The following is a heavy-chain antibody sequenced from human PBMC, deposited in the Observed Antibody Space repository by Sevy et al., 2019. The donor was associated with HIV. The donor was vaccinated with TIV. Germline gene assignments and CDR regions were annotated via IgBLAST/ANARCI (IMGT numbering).Heavy chain of an antibody. J-gene: IGHJ4*02. CDR2: IHYSGAS. V-gene: IGHV4-30-4*08. CDR1: GGSLSGGVYY. CDR3: ARSPGGYGNFDY. D-gene: IGHD5-12*01. Sequence: SETLSLTCTVSGGSLSGGVYYWSWIRQPPGKGLEWIAYIHYSGASYYNPSLKSRVSTFVDTSKNQFSLKLTSVTAADTAVYFCARSPGGYGNFDYWGQGTLLTVSS.